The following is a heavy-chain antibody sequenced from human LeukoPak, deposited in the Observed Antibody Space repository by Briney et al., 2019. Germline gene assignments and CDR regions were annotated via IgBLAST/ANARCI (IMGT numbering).Heavy chain of an antibody. CDR3: ARGGYSTLYYFDY. CDR1: GFTFSSYA. J-gene: IGHJ4*02. Sequence: GGSLRLSCAASGFTFSSYAMYWVRQAPGKGLEYVSAITSNGGSTYYANSVKGRFTISRDNSKNTLYPQMGSLRAEDTAVYYCARGGYSTLYYFDYWGQGTLVTVSS. V-gene: IGHV3-64*01. CDR2: ITSNGGST. D-gene: IGHD3-22*01.